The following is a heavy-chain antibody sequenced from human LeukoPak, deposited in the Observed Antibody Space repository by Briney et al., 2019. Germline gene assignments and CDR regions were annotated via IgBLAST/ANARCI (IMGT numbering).Heavy chain of an antibody. D-gene: IGHD4/OR15-4a*01. CDR1: GFIFSNNA. CDR3: VRIPNGANFPNWFDP. J-gene: IGHJ5*02. Sequence: SGGSLRLSCAASGFIFSNNAMNWVRRTPGKGLEWVSSISGNGNDMNYRDSVKGRFTISRDNTRNSLYLQMDSLRVEDTAIYYCVRIPNGANFPNWFDPWGQGTLVTFSS. CDR2: ISGNGNDM. V-gene: IGHV3-21*01.